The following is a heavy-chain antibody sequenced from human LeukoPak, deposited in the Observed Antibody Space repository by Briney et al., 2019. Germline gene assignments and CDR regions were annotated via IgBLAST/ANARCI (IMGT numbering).Heavy chain of an antibody. Sequence: GGSLRLSCAASAFTFSRYGMQWVRQAPGKGLEWVAFIRNDGSDKYYADSVKGRFTISRDNSKNSLFLQMNSLRAEATALYYCAAFSSGWYESFDYWGQGNLVTVSS. D-gene: IGHD6-19*01. CDR3: AAFSSGWYESFDY. J-gene: IGHJ4*02. V-gene: IGHV3-30*02. CDR2: IRNDGSDK. CDR1: AFTFSRYG.